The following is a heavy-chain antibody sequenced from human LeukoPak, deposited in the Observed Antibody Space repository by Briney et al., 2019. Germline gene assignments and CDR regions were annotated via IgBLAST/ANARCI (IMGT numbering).Heavy chain of an antibody. D-gene: IGHD1-26*01. CDR1: GFTFSNYA. J-gene: IGHJ4*02. CDR3: ATIGDRRSGELYRIDY. CDR2: VSYDGSNK. Sequence: PGGSLRLSCAASGFTFSNYAMHWVRQAPGKWLEWVSFVSYDGSNKYYADSVKGRFTISRDNSQKTLYLQMNSLRAEDAAVYYCATIGDRRSGELYRIDYWGQGTLVTVSS. V-gene: IGHV3-30-3*01.